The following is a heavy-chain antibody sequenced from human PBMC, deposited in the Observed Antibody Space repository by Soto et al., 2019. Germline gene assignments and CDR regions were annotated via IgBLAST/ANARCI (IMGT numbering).Heavy chain of an antibody. J-gene: IGHJ6*02. D-gene: IGHD1-26*01. CDR2: IITVFATT. CDR1: GGTFSTYV. Sequence: QVQLVQSGAEVKKPGSSVKVSCKASGGTFSTYVISWVRQAPGQGLEWMVGIITVFATTNYAQKFQGRVTITADEATRTGYMELNSLRSEDTAVYYCARGRIAGAATDFYYYGMDVWGQGTSVTVSS. CDR3: ARGRIAGAATDFYYYGMDV. V-gene: IGHV1-69*12.